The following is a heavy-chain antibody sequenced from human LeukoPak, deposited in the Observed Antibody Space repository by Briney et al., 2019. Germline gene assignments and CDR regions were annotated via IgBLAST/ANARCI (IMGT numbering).Heavy chain of an antibody. CDR2: IYYSGST. CDR3: ARDHIAAAGISDAFDI. CDR1: GGSISSGDYY. V-gene: IGHV4-30-4*08. J-gene: IGHJ3*02. Sequence: SQTLSLTCTVSGGSISSGDYYWSWIRQPPGKGLEWIGYIYYSGSTYYNPSLNSRVTISVDTSKNQFSLKLSSVTAADTAVYYCARDHIAAAGISDAFDIWGQGTMVTVSS. D-gene: IGHD6-13*01.